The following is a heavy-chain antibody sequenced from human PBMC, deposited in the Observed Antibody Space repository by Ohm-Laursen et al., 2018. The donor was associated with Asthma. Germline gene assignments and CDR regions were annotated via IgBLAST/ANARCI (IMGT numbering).Heavy chain of an antibody. Sequence: SLRLSCTASGFTFSNNGMHWVRQAPGKGLEWVAAVSSGDGTRKYYADSVKGRFTISRDNSKNMLYLQMNSLRAEDTAVYYCARDWRQWLVLDYWGQGTLVTVSS. D-gene: IGHD6-19*01. CDR1: GFTFSNNG. CDR3: ARDWRQWLVLDY. V-gene: IGHV3-30*03. CDR2: VSSGDGTRK. J-gene: IGHJ4*02.